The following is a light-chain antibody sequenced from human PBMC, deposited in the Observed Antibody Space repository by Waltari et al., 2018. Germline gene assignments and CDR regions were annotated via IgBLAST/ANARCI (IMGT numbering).Light chain of an antibody. Sequence: SYELTQPPSVSVSPGQTASITCSGDQLGNKYVSWYQQKPGQSPVLIIYQDTKRSSGIPERLSGSNSGNTATLTISGTQVMDEGDYYCQAWDTISAGLGGGTKLTVL. CDR1: QLGNKY. V-gene: IGLV3-1*01. CDR2: QDT. CDR3: QAWDTISAG. J-gene: IGLJ2*01.